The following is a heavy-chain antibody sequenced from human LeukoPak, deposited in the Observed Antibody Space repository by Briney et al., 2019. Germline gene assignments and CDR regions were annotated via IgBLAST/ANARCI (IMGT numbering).Heavy chain of an antibody. CDR3: ARQGYSSSSHPGTDDAFDI. D-gene: IGHD6-6*01. CDR1: GYSFTSYW. J-gene: IGHJ3*02. Sequence: GESLKISCKGSGYSFTSYWIGWVRQMPGKGLEWMGIIYPGDSDTRYSPSFQGQVTISADKSISTAYLQWSSLKASDTAMYYCARQGYSSSSHPGTDDAFDIWGQGTMVTVSS. CDR2: IYPGDSDT. V-gene: IGHV5-51*01.